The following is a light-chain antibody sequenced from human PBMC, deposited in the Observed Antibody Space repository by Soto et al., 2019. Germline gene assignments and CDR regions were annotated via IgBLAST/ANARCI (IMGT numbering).Light chain of an antibody. CDR3: LQDYNYPNT. CDR1: QGIRNN. V-gene: IGKV1-6*01. Sequence: AIQMTQSPSSLSASVGDRVAITCRASQGIRNNLGWYQQKPGKAPKLLIYAASSLQSGVPSRFSGSGSGTDFTLTISSLQPEDFATYFCLQDYNYPNTFGQGTKLEIK. J-gene: IGKJ2*01. CDR2: AAS.